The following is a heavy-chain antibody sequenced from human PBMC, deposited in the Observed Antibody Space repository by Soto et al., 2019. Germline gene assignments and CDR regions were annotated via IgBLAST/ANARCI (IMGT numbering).Heavy chain of an antibody. D-gene: IGHD3-10*01. CDR3: ARISSMVRGGNNAFDI. J-gene: IGHJ3*02. Sequence: WASVKVSCKASGYTFTGYYMHWVRQAPGQGLEWMGWINPNSGGTNYAQKFQGRVTMTRDTSISTAYMELSRLRSDDTAVYYCARISSMVRGGNNAFDIWGQGTMVTVSS. CDR1: GYTFTGYY. CDR2: INPNSGGT. V-gene: IGHV1-2*02.